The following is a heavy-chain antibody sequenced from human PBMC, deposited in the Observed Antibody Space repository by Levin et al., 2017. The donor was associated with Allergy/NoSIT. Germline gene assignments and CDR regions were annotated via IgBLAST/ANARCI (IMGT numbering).Heavy chain of an antibody. J-gene: IGHJ4*02. CDR3: FSERFDY. CDR1: GFTFSGSA. Sequence: GESLKISCAASGFTFSGSAMHWVRQASGKGLEWVGRIRSKANSYATAYAASVKGRFTISRDDSKNTAYLQMNSLKTEDTAVYYCFSERFDYWGQGTLVTVSS. D-gene: IGHD6-19*01. V-gene: IGHV3-73*01. CDR2: IRSKANSYAT.